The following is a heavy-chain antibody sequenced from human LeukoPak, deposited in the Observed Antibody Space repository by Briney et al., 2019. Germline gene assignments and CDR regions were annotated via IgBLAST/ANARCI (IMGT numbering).Heavy chain of an antibody. J-gene: IGHJ5*02. D-gene: IGHD2-2*02. V-gene: IGHV3-48*03. Sequence: PGGSLRLSCAASGFTFSSYEMNWVRQAPGKGLEWVSYISSSGSTIYYADSVKGRFTISRDNAKNSLYLQMNSLRAEDTAVYYCARFYPICSSSSCYTPWGQGTLVTVSS. CDR2: ISSSGSTI. CDR1: GFTFSSYE. CDR3: ARFYPICSSSSCYTP.